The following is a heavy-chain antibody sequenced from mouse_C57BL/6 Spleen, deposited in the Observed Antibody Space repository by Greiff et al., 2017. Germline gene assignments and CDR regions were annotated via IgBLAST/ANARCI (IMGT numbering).Heavy chain of an antibody. CDR3: ARNRGLGSNYDY. Sequence: EVQVVESGGGLVKPGGSLKLSCAASGFTFSSYTMSWVRQTPEKRLEWVATISGGGGNTYYPDSVKGRFTISRDNAKNTLYLQMSSLRSEDTALYYCARNRGLGSNYDYWGQGTTLTVSS. D-gene: IGHD2-5*01. V-gene: IGHV5-9*01. J-gene: IGHJ2*01. CDR2: ISGGGGNT. CDR1: GFTFSSYT.